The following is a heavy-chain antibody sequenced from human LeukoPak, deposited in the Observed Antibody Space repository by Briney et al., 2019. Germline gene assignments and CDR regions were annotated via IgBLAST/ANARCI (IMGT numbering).Heavy chain of an antibody. J-gene: IGHJ4*02. V-gene: IGHV3-30*02. CDR1: GFTFGDYA. CDR2: IRYDGSNK. Sequence: GGSLRLSCTASGFTFGDYAMSWVRQAPGKGLEWVAFIRYDGSNKYYADSVKGRFTISRDNSKNTLYLQMNSLRSEDTAVYYCARDTRDSYDILTGYFGPAGYWGQGTLVTVSS. CDR3: ARDTRDSYDILTGYFGPAGY. D-gene: IGHD3-9*01.